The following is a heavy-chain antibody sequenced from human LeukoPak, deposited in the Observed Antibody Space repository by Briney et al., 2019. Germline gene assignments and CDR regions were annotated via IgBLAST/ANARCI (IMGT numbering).Heavy chain of an antibody. CDR2: IWYVGSNK. CDR3: GKGVGTATMVRGVIIGVYFDY. V-gene: IGHV3-33*06. CDR1: VFTFSSYV. Sequence: GGSLRLSCAASVFTFSSYVMHWVRPAPGKGLEWVAVIWYVGSNKYYADSVRGLFTISRDNSKNTLYLQMNSLRAEDTAVYYCGKGVGTATMVRGVIIGVYFDYWGQGTLVTVSS. D-gene: IGHD3-10*01. J-gene: IGHJ4*02.